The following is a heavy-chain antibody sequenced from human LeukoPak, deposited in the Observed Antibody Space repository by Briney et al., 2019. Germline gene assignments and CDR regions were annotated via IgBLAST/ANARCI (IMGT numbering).Heavy chain of an antibody. CDR2: IAADGGVK. CDR1: GFTFHDHG. CDR3: ARGATWGQWYFDL. Sequence: PGTSLRLSCAASGFTFHDHGMDWVRQAPGKGLEWVAVIAADGGVKQYADFVKGRFSLSRDNSKNTLFLEMNGLTVEDTAVYYCARGATWGQWYFDLWGQGAPVTVSS. J-gene: IGHJ4*02. D-gene: IGHD6-19*01. V-gene: IGHV3-30*03.